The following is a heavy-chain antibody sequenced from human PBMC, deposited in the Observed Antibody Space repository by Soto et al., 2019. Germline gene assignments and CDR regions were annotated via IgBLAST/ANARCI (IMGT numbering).Heavy chain of an antibody. D-gene: IGHD3-3*01. CDR1: GGSVSSGDYY. Sequence: PSETLSLTRTVSGGSVSSGDYYWSWIRQPPGKGLEWIGYIYYSGSTNYNPSLKSRVSISLDTSKNQFSLRLTSVTAADTAVYYCARAGYDFWSGQIPNWFDPWGQGTLVTVSS. CDR3: ARAGYDFWSGQIPNWFDP. CDR2: IYYSGST. V-gene: IGHV4-61*08. J-gene: IGHJ5*02.